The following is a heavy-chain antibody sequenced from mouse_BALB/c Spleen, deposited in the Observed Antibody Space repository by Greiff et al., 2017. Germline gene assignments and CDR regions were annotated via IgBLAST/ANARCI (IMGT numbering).Heavy chain of an antibody. CDR3: ARIYDGYREAMDY. V-gene: IGHV5-12-2*01. CDR1: GFTFSSYT. D-gene: IGHD2-3*01. CDR2: ISNGGGST. J-gene: IGHJ4*01. Sequence: EVQRVESGGGLVQPGGSLKLSCAATGFTFSSYTMSWVRQTPEKRMEWVAYISNGGGSTYYPDTVKGRFTISRDNAKNTLYLQMSSLKSEDTAMYYCARIYDGYREAMDYWGQGTSVTVSS.